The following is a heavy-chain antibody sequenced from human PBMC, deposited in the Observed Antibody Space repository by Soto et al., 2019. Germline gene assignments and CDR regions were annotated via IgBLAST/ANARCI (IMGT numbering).Heavy chain of an antibody. CDR2: IWYDGSNK. V-gene: IGHV3-33*01. D-gene: IGHD6-19*01. CDR3: ARGLRYSSGWTQYYFDY. CDR1: GFTFSSYG. J-gene: IGHJ4*02. Sequence: SLRLSCAASGFTFSSYGMHWVRQAPGKGLEWVAVIWYDGSNKYYADSVKGRFTISRDNSKNTLYLQMNSLRAEDTAVYYCARGLRYSSGWTQYYFDYWGQGTLVTVSS.